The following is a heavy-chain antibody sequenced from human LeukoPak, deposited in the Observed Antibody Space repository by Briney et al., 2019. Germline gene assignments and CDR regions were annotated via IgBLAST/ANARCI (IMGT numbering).Heavy chain of an antibody. CDR3: ASSLRGFWSGYFDY. CDR2: INHSGST. D-gene: IGHD3-3*01. V-gene: IGHV4-34*01. Sequence: SETLSLTCAVYCGSFSGYYWSWIRQPPGKGLEWIGEINHSGSTNYNPSLKSRVTISVDTSKNQFSLKLSSVTAADTAVYYCASSLRGFWSGYFDYWGQGTLVTVSS. J-gene: IGHJ4*02. CDR1: CGSFSGYY.